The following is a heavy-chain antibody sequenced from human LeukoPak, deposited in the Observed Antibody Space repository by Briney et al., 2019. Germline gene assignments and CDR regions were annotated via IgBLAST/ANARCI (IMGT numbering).Heavy chain of an antibody. D-gene: IGHD2-15*01. CDR3: ARRLPSIAALDY. Sequence: SETLSLTCAVYGGSFSGYYWSWIRQPPGKGLEWIGEINHSGSTNYNPSLKSRVTISVDTSKNQFSLKLSSVIAADTAVYFCARRLPSIAALDYWGQGILVTVSS. V-gene: IGHV4-34*01. CDR1: GGSFSGYY. CDR2: INHSGST. J-gene: IGHJ4*02.